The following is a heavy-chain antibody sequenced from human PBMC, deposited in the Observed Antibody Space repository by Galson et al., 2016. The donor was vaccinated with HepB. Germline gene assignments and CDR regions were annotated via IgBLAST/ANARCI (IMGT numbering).Heavy chain of an antibody. CDR1: GFTLSSYA. V-gene: IGHV3-23*01. CDR3: ARDGYNYVPLDS. J-gene: IGHJ4*02. Sequence: SLRLSCAASGFTLSSYAMSWVRQAPGKGLQWVTSISGTGGTTCYADSVKGRFTISRDNSKSTMYLQMNGLRAEDTALYYCARDGYNYVPLDSWGQGALVIVSS. CDR2: ISGTGGTT. D-gene: IGHD5-24*01.